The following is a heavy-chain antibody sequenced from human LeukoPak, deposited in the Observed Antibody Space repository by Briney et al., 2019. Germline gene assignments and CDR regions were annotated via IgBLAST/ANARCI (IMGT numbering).Heavy chain of an antibody. CDR1: GYSISSGYY. CDR2: IHRSGST. V-gene: IGHV4-38-2*02. J-gene: IGHJ4*02. D-gene: IGHD2-2*01. Sequence: PSETLSLTCTVSGYSISSGYYWGWIRQPPGKGLEWIGSIHRSGSTYYNPALKSRVTISVDTSKKQFSLNLRSVTAADTAVYYCARVQSYAYGFDYWGQGTLVTVSS. CDR3: ARVQSYAYGFDY.